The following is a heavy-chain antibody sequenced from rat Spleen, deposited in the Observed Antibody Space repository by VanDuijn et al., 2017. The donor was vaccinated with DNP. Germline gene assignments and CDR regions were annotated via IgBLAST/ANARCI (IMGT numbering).Heavy chain of an antibody. J-gene: IGHJ2*01. Sequence: EVQLVKSGGGPVQPGRSLKLSCVASGFNFNDYWMGWVRQAPGKGLEWIGEINKDSSTINCIPSLKDKFTVSRDTAQSTLYLQMSRLGSEDTGIYYCTRGPNYGGYSDFFDYWGQGVLVTVSS. V-gene: IGHV4-2*01. CDR2: INKDSSTI. CDR1: GFNFNDYW. CDR3: TRGPNYGGYSDFFDY. D-gene: IGHD1-11*01.